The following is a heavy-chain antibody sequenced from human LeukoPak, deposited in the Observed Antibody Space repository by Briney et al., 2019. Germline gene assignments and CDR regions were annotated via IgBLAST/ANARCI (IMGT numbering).Heavy chain of an antibody. Sequence: SETLSLTCTVSDGSITNYDWSWVRQPPGKGLEFIGHVHYSGTTNYNPSLRSRVTISIDTSKQHFFLKLKSVTAADTAVYYCARVPGFPYYYMDVWGKGTTVTVSS. CDR2: VHYSGTT. CDR3: ARVPGFPYYYMDV. CDR1: DGSITNYD. V-gene: IGHV4-59*01. J-gene: IGHJ6*03. D-gene: IGHD3-9*01.